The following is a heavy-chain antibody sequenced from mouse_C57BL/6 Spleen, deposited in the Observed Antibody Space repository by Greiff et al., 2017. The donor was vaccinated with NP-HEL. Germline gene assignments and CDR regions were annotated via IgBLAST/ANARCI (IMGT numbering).Heavy chain of an antibody. V-gene: IGHV1-80*01. CDR2: IYPGDGDT. J-gene: IGHJ1*03. Sequence: VQLQQSGAELVKPGASVKISCKASGYAFSSYWMNWVKQRPGKGLEWIGQIYPGDGDTNYNGKFKGKATLTADKSSSTAYMQLSSLTSEDPAVYYCARCPVITTVGDWYCDVWGTGTTVTVYS. CDR1: GYAFSSYW. D-gene: IGHD1-1*01. CDR3: ARCPVITTVGDWYCDV.